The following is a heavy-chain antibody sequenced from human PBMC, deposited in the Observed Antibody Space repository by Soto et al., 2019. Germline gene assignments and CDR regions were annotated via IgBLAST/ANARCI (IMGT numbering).Heavy chain of an antibody. J-gene: IGHJ4*02. CDR3: ARRGPGTYFDY. Sequence: EVQLLESGGGLVQPGGSLRLSCAGSGFIFSSYAMRWVRQAPGKGLEWVSAISGSGDSTYYTDSVKGRFTISRDNSKNTLYLQMNSLRAEDTAVYYCARRGPGTYFDYWGQGTLVTVSS. D-gene: IGHD6-13*01. V-gene: IGHV3-23*01. CDR1: GFIFSSYA. CDR2: ISGSGDST.